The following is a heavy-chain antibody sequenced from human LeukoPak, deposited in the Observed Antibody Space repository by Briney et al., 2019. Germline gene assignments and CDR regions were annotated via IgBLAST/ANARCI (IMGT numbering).Heavy chain of an antibody. CDR3: ASQRRGYCSSTSCPW. CDR2: IYYSGST. D-gene: IGHD2-2*03. J-gene: IGHJ4*02. Sequence: SETLSLTCTVSGSYISSSSYYWGWIRQPPGKGLEWIGSIYYSGSTYYNPSLKSRVTISVDTSKNQFSLKLSSVTAADTAVYYCASQRRGYCSSTSCPWWGQGTLVTVSS. CDR1: GSYISSSSYY. V-gene: IGHV4-39*07.